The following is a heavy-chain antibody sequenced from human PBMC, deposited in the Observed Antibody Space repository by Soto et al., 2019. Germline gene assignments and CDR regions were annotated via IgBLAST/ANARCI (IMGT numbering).Heavy chain of an antibody. J-gene: IGHJ4*02. V-gene: IGHV1-3*01. CDR1: GYTFTSYA. CDR3: ASADILTGYLVY. Sequence: SVKVSCKASGYTFTSYAMHWVRQAPGQRLEWMGWINAGNGNTKYSQKFQGRVTITRDTSASTAYMELSSLRSEVTAVYYCASADILTGYLVYWGQGTLVTVSS. CDR2: INAGNGNT. D-gene: IGHD3-9*01.